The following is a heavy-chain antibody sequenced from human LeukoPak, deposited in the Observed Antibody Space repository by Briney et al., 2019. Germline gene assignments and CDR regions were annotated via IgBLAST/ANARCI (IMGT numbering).Heavy chain of an antibody. D-gene: IGHD2-2*01. CDR2: IYPGDSDT. Sequence: GESLKISCKGSGYSLTSYWIGWVRQMPGKGLEWMGIIYPGDSDTRYNPSFQGQVTISSAKSISTAYLQWSSLKASDTAMYYCASHGGIGDCSSTSCQGYAFDIWGQGTMVTVSS. J-gene: IGHJ3*02. CDR3: ASHGGIGDCSSTSCQGYAFDI. V-gene: IGHV5-51*01. CDR1: GYSLTSYW.